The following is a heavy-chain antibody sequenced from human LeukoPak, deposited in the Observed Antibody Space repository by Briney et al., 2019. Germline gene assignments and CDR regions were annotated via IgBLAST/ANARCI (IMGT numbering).Heavy chain of an antibody. D-gene: IGHD2-2*01. CDR2: IYYTGST. V-gene: IGHV4-59*01. J-gene: IGHJ4*02. Sequence: SETLSLTCAVSGGSPHSYYCSCIRQPPGKGLEWIGYIYYTGSTEYHPSLKSRITISLDTSKNQFSLRLTSVTAADTAVYYRSIVYQSVELHLDYWGRGILVSVSS. CDR1: GGSPHSYY. CDR3: SIVYQSVELHLDY.